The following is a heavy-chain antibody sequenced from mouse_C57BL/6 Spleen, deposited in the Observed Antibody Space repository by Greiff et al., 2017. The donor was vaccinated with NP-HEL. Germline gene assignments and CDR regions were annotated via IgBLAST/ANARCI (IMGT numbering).Heavy chain of an antibody. CDR1: GYSFTGYY. D-gene: IGHD6-1*01. V-gene: IGHV1-42*01. CDR2: INPSTGGT. Sequence: VQLQQSGPELVKPGASVKISCKASGYSFTGYYMNWVKQSPEKSLEWIGEINPSTGGTTYNQKFKAKATLTVDKSSSTAYMQLKSLTSEDTAVYYCARSSSYYIDYWGQGTTLTVSS. J-gene: IGHJ2*01. CDR3: ARSSSYYIDY.